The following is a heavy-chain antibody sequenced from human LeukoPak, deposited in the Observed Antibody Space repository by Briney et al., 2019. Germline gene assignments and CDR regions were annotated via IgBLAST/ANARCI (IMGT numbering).Heavy chain of an antibody. V-gene: IGHV4-39*01. D-gene: IGHD2-15*01. Sequence: SETLSLTCTVSGGSISSSSYYWGWIRQPPGKGLEWIGSIYYSGSTYYNPPLKSRVTISVDTSKNQFSLKLSSVTAADTAVYYCASLDCSGGSCYPDYWGQGTLVTVSS. J-gene: IGHJ4*02. CDR3: ASLDCSGGSCYPDY. CDR1: GGSISSSSYY. CDR2: IYYSGST.